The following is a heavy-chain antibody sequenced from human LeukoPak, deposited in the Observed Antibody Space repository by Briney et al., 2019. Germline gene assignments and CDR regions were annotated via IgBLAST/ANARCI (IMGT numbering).Heavy chain of an antibody. CDR3: TRRGRNNWGEGNDY. D-gene: IGHD1-1*01. CDR2: INDSGST. CDR1: GGSISSYY. J-gene: IGHJ4*02. V-gene: IGHV4-59*08. Sequence: SETLSLTCTVSGGSISSYYWSWIRQPPGKGLDGIGYINDSGSTNSNPSLKSRVTMSVDTSKNQFSLKLSSVTAADTAVYYCTRRGRNNWGEGNDYWGQGTLVTVSS.